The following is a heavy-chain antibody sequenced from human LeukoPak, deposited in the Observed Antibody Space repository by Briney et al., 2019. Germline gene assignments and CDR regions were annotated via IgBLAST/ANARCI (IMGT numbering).Heavy chain of an antibody. CDR2: INYDGSNR. D-gene: IGHD3-16*01. CDR3: ARWGGTRQFYFDY. V-gene: IGHV3-33*01. CDR1: GFSLSNYG. Sequence: GGSLRLSCAASGFSLSNYGLHWVRQGPGKGLEWLAVINYDGSNRYFADSVKGRFTISKDSSENTLYLQMNSLRADDTAMYYCARWGGTRQFYFDYWGQGTLATVSS. J-gene: IGHJ4*02.